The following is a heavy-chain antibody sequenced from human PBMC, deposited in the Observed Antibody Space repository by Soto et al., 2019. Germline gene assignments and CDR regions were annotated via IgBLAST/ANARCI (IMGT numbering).Heavy chain of an antibody. Sequence: PSETLSLTCAVYGGSFSGYYWSWIRQPPGKGLEWIGEINHSGSTNYNPSLKSRVTISVDTSKNQFSLKLSSVTAADTAVYYCARGRVVVVPAAPFDYWGQGXLVTVSS. V-gene: IGHV4-34*01. J-gene: IGHJ4*02. CDR3: ARGRVVVVPAAPFDY. CDR1: GGSFSGYY. D-gene: IGHD2-2*01. CDR2: INHSGST.